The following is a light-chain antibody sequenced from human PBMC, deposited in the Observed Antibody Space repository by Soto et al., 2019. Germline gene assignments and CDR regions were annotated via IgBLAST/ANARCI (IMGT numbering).Light chain of an antibody. J-gene: IGLJ1*01. CDR2: GNN. Sequence: QSVLTQPPSVSGAPGQRVTISCTGSRSNIGAGYDVHWYQQLPGTAPKVLVYGNNNRPSGVPDRFSGSKAGTSASLAIRGLQAEDEADYYCQSYDSSLSGYVFGTGTKLTVL. CDR1: RSNIGAGYD. V-gene: IGLV1-40*01. CDR3: QSYDSSLSGYV.